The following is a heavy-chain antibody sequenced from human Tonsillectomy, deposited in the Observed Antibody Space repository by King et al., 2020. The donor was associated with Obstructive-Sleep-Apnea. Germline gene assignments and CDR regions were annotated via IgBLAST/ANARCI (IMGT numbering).Heavy chain of an antibody. CDR2: IYYSGST. V-gene: IGHV4-59*08. CDR1: GGSISSYY. CDR3: ARTYDSSGYYYLNYYFDY. D-gene: IGHD3-22*01. J-gene: IGHJ4*02. Sequence: QLQESGPGLVKPSETLSLTCTVSGGSISSYYWSWIRQPPGKGLEWIGYIYYSGSTNYNPSLKSRVTISVDTSKNQFSLKLSSVTAADTAVYYCARTYDSSGYYYLNYYFDYWGQGTLVTVSS.